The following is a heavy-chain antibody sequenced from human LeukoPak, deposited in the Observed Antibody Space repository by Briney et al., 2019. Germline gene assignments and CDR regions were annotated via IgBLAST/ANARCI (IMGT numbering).Heavy chain of an antibody. CDR3: ARGVDTATGYYYYYYMDV. Sequence: SETLSLTCAVSGGSISSSNWWSWVRQPPGKGLEWIGEIYHSGSTNYNPSLKSRVTISVDKSKNQFSLKLRSVTAADTAVYYCARGVDTATGYYYYYYMDVWGKGTTVTVSS. J-gene: IGHJ6*03. V-gene: IGHV4-4*02. CDR1: GGSISSSNW. CDR2: IYHSGST. D-gene: IGHD5-18*01.